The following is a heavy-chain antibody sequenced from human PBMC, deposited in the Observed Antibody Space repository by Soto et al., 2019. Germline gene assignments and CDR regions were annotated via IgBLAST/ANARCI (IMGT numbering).Heavy chain of an antibody. CDR3: ARVPQGIAVDHSYYYGMDV. V-gene: IGHV3-11*01. J-gene: IGHJ6*02. D-gene: IGHD6-19*01. CDR1: GFTFSDYD. CDR2: TSSSGSTI. Sequence: QVELVESGGGLAQPGGSLRLSCAASGFTFSDYDMSWIRQAPGKGLEWVSYTSSSGSTIYYADSVKGRLTMSRDNDKNSMHLHLDSLRVEDTAVYYCARVPQGIAVDHSYYYGMDVWGQGTTVTVSS.